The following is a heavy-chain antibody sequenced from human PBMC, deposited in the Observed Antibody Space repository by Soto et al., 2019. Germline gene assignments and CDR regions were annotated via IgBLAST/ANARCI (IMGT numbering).Heavy chain of an antibody. CDR3: ARGWDDCSGGSCYPITFDY. CDR1: GGSINSGGSY. D-gene: IGHD2-15*01. Sequence: QVQLQESGPGLVKPSQTLSLTCTVAGGSINSGGSYWSWIRKHPGKGLEWIGYIYSSGGTYYNPSLKSRVHMSVDTSKNQFSLKLTSVTAADTAVYYCARGWDDCSGGSCYPITFDYWGQGTLVTVSS. CDR2: IYSSGGT. V-gene: IGHV4-31*03. J-gene: IGHJ4*02.